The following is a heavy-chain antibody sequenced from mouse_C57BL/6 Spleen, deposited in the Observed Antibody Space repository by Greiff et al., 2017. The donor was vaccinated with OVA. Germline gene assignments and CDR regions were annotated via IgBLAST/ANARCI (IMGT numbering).Heavy chain of an antibody. CDR3: AREADYGSGGFAY. Sequence: EVMLVESGPGMVKPSQSLSLTCTVTGYSITSGYDWHWIRHFPGNKLEWMGYISYSGSTNYNPSLKSRISITHDTSKNHFFLKLNSVTTEDTATYYCAREADYGSGGFAYWGQGTLVTVSA. CDR1: GYSITSGYD. CDR2: ISYSGST. V-gene: IGHV3-1*01. J-gene: IGHJ3*01. D-gene: IGHD1-1*01.